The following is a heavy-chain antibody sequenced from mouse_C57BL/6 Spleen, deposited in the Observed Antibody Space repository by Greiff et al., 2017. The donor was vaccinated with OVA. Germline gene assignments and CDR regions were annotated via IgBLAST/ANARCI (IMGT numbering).Heavy chain of an antibody. CDR1: GYTFTSYW. J-gene: IGHJ3*01. CDR2: IHPNSGST. Sequence: VQLQQPGAELVKPGASVKLSCKASGYTFTSYWMHWVKQRPGQGLEWIGMIHPNSGSTNYNEKFKSKATLTVDKSSSTAYMQLSSLTSEDSAVYYCASEEAYDYDRAWFAYWGQGTLVTVSA. V-gene: IGHV1-64*01. D-gene: IGHD2-4*01. CDR3: ASEEAYDYDRAWFAY.